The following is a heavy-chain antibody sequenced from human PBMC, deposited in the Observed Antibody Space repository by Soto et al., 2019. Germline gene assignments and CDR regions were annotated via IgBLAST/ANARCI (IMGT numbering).Heavy chain of an antibody. Sequence: GSLRLSGAASGFTFSSYGMHWVRQAPGKGLEWVAVISYDGSNKYYADSVKGRFTISRDNSKNMLYLQMNSLRAEDTAVYYCAKEKRITIFGVVPSSGAFDIWGQGTMVTVSS. CDR1: GFTFSSYG. CDR2: ISYDGSNK. CDR3: AKEKRITIFGVVPSSGAFDI. D-gene: IGHD3-3*01. V-gene: IGHV3-30*18. J-gene: IGHJ3*02.